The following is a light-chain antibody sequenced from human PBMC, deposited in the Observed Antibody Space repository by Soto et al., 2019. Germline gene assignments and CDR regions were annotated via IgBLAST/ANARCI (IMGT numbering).Light chain of an antibody. CDR2: GAS. J-gene: IGKJ3*01. CDR1: QSISTY. V-gene: IGKV1-39*01. Sequence: DFQMTQSPSSLSASVGDRVTITCRASQSISTYLTWYQQKPRKASKLLIYGASRLQSGVPTRFSGSGSGTYFTHSVSKLQPDDFASYSWQQSYCTPRTSFGPGTTVDIK. CDR3: QQSYCTPRTS.